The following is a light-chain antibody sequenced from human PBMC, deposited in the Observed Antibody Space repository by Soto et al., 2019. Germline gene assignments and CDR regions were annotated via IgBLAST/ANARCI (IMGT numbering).Light chain of an antibody. Sequence: EIVLTQSPATLSLSPGERVTLSCRASQSIGRYLAWYQHKPGQAPRLLSYGASNRAPGIPARFSGSGSGTAFTLTISSLEIDDFADSFCKQRASWLTVGGGTKVEIK. CDR3: KQRASWLT. V-gene: IGKV3-11*01. J-gene: IGKJ4*01. CDR2: GAS. CDR1: QSIGRY.